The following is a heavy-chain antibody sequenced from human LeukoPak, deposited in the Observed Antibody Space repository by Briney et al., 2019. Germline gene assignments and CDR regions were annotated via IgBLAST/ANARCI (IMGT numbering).Heavy chain of an antibody. CDR2: VKEDGGEK. CDR1: GFTFSSYA. V-gene: IGHV3-7*01. D-gene: IGHD3-3*01. Sequence: GGSLRLSCAASGFTFSSYAMSWVRQAPGKGLEWVANVKEDGGEKYYVDSVKGRFTISRDNAKNSLYLQMNSLRAEDTAVYYCARVYSTIFGVVRNWFDPWGQGTLVTVSS. CDR3: ARVYSTIFGVVRNWFDP. J-gene: IGHJ5*02.